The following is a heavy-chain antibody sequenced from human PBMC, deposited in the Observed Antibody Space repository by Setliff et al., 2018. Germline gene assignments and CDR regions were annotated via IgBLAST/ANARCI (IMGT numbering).Heavy chain of an antibody. D-gene: IGHD6-13*01. J-gene: IGHJ6*02. CDR1: GGSFSGYY. CDR3: ARAAGYSSSWYHYYYGMDV. CDR2: INHSGST. Sequence: SETLSLTCAVYGGSFSGYYWSWIRQPPGKGLEWIGKINHSGSTNYNPSLRSRVTISVDTSKNQFSLKLSSVTAADTAVYYCARAAGYSSSWYHYYYGMDVWGQGTTVTVSS. V-gene: IGHV4-34*01.